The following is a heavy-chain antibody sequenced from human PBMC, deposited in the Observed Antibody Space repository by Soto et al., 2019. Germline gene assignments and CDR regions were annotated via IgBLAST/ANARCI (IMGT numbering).Heavy chain of an antibody. CDR1: GCILSRNRAV. D-gene: IGHD6-19*01. CDR3: ARGNFAVAGDDFDF. CDR2: TYYRSKWYN. Sequence: RSGTLSPTCAFSGCILSRNRAVLKWITQSPSRGLGWLGRTYYRSKWYNDYAVSVKRRRTINPDTSTNKFSLLLNSVTPEDTAVYYCARGNFAVAGDDFDFWGQGTMVTVSS. J-gene: IGHJ3*01. V-gene: IGHV6-1*01.